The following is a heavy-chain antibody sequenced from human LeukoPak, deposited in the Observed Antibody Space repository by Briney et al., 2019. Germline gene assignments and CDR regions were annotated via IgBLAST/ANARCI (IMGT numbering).Heavy chain of an antibody. CDR1: GGSLNSYY. Sequence: SETLSLTCAVSGGSLNSYYWSWIRQPPGKGLEWIGYTYYSGNPNYNPSLKSRVTISIDTSKNQFSLRLTSVTAADTAVYYCARDSFYPESGGRSSDVFDSWGLGTMVTVSS. D-gene: IGHD2-15*01. V-gene: IGHV4-59*01. J-gene: IGHJ3*02. CDR2: TYYSGNP. CDR3: ARDSFYPESGGRSSDVFDS.